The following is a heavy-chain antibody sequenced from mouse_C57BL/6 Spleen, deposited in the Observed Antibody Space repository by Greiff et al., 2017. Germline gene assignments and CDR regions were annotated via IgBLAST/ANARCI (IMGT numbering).Heavy chain of an antibody. CDR1: GYTFTSYW. V-gene: IGHV1-72*01. CDR2: IDPNSGGT. J-gene: IGHJ3*01. Sequence: VQLQQPGAELVKPGASVKLSCKASGYTFTSYWMHWVKQRPGRGLEWIGRIDPNSGGTKYNEKFKSKATLTVDKPSSTAYMQISSLTSEDSAVYYCARDGYYSFAYWGQGTLVTVSA. CDR3: ARDGYYSFAY. D-gene: IGHD2-3*01.